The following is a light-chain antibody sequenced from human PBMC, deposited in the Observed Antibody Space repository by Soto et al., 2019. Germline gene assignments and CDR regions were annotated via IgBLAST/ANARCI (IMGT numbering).Light chain of an antibody. Sequence: EIVLTQSPATLSLSPGERATLSCRASQSVSRHLAWYQQKPGQAPRLLMYDTSIRATGTPARFSGSGSGTDFTLTISSLEPEDFAVYYCQQRSYWITFGQGTRLEIK. CDR1: QSVSRH. J-gene: IGKJ5*01. CDR3: QQRSYWIT. V-gene: IGKV3-11*01. CDR2: DTS.